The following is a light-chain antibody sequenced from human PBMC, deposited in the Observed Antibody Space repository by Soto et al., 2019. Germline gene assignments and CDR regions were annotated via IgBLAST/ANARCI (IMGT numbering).Light chain of an antibody. CDR2: DVS. Sequence: QSALTQPRSVSGSPGQSVTISCTGASSDVGGSNYVSWYQQHPGKAPKVMIYDVSERPSGVPDRFSGSRSGNTASLTISGLQAEDEADYYCTSFAPGRIYVFGSGTKLTVL. J-gene: IGLJ1*01. CDR1: SSDVGGSNY. CDR3: TSFAPGRIYV. V-gene: IGLV2-11*01.